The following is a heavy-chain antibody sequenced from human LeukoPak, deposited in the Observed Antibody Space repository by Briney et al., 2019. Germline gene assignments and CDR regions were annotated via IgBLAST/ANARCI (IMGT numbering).Heavy chain of an antibody. CDR1: GFTVSSNY. D-gene: IGHD3-22*01. CDR3: ASTSVVVTDPYYFDY. Sequence: GGSLRLSCAASGFTVSSNYMSWVRQAPGKGLEWVSVIYSGGSTYYADSVEGRFTISRDNSKNTLYLQMNSLRAEDTAVYYCASTSVVVTDPYYFDYWGQGTLVTVSS. CDR2: IYSGGST. J-gene: IGHJ4*02. V-gene: IGHV3-53*01.